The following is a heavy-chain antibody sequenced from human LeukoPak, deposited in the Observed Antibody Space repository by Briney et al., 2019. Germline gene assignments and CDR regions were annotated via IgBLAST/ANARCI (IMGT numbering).Heavy chain of an antibody. D-gene: IGHD3-16*02. CDR3: AKSPSYDYVWGSYRYMDV. CDR2: IRFDGSNK. CDR1: GFTFSNYG. J-gene: IGHJ6*03. Sequence: GGSLRLSCAASGFTFSNYGIHWVRQAPGKGLEWVAFIRFDGSNKYYADSVKGRFTISRDNSNNTLYLQMNSLRAEDTAVYYCAKSPSYDYVWGSYRYMDVWGKGTTVTISS. V-gene: IGHV3-30*02.